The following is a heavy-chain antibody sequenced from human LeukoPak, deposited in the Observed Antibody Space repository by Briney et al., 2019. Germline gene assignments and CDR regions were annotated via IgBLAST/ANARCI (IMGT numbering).Heavy chain of an antibody. CDR2: IYSGGST. CDR3: ARSITMIVRPGAFDI. CDR1: GFTVSSNY. Sequence: PGGSLRLSCAASGFTVSSNYMSWVRQAPGKGLEWVSVIYSGGSTYYADSVKGRFTISRDNSKNTLYLQMNSLRAEDTAVYYCARSITMIVRPGAFDIWGQGTMVTVSS. J-gene: IGHJ3*02. V-gene: IGHV3-53*01. D-gene: IGHD3-22*01.